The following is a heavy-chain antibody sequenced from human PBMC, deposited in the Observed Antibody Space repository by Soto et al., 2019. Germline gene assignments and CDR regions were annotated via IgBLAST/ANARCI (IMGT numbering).Heavy chain of an antibody. V-gene: IGHV2-5*02. Sequence: QITLKESGPTLVKPTQTLTLTCSFSGFSLNTGGVGVGWIRQAPGKALEWLAVIYWDDDKSLSPSVRDRLTITRDTSEDQVVLTVTNMDPVDTATYYCARRRGGFGGGWTTPYFDYWGQGTLVTVSS. J-gene: IGHJ4*02. CDR3: ARRRGGFGGGWTTPYFDY. CDR2: IYWDDDK. CDR1: GFSLNTGGVG. D-gene: IGHD6-19*01.